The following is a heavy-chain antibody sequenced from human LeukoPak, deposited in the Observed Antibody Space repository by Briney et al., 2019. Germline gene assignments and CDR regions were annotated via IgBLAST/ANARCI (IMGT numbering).Heavy chain of an antibody. J-gene: IGHJ4*02. CDR2: IYPGDSDT. D-gene: IGHD6-6*01. CDR1: GYSFTSYW. Sequence: GESLKISCKGSGYSFTSYWIGWVRQMPGKGLEGMGIIYPGDSDTRYSPSFQGQVTISADKSISTAYLQWSSLKASDTAMYYCARPRGARVSSSEYGYWGQGTLVTVSS. V-gene: IGHV5-51*01. CDR3: ARPRGARVSSSEYGY.